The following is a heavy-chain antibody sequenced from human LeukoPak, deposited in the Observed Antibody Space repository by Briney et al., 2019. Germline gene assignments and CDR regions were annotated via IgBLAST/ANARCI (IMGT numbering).Heavy chain of an antibody. D-gene: IGHD3-22*01. J-gene: IGHJ3*02. CDR2: IYYSGIT. CDR1: GGSISSGGYY. V-gene: IGHV4-31*03. Sequence: PSETLSLTCTVSGGSISSGGYYWSWIRQHPGKGLEWIGYIYYSGITYYNPSLKSRVTISVDTSKNQFSLKLNSVTAADTAVYYCASRHYYESSGYYSDAFDIWGQGTMVTVSS. CDR3: ASRHYYESSGYYSDAFDI.